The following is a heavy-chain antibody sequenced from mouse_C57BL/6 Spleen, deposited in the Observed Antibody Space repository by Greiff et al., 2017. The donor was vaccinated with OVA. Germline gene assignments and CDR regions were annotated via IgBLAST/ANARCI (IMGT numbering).Heavy chain of an antibody. CDR2: IDPSDSYT. CDR1: GYTFTSYW. Sequence: VQLQQPGAELVKPGASVKLSCKASGYTFTSYWMQWVKQRPGQGLEWIGEIDPSDSYTNYNQKFKGKATLTVDTSSSTAYMQLSSLTSEDSAVYYCARAMITTGYYFDYWGQGTTLTVSS. V-gene: IGHV1-50*01. CDR3: ARAMITTGYYFDY. D-gene: IGHD2-4*01. J-gene: IGHJ2*01.